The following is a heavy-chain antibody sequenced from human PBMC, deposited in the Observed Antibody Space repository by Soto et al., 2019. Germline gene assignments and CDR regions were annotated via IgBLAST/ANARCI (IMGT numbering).Heavy chain of an antibody. CDR2: IYYSGST. J-gene: IGHJ4*02. CDR1: GGSISSSSYY. D-gene: IGHD3-3*01. Sequence: QLQLQESGPGLVKPSETLSLTCTVSGGSISSSSYYWGWIRQPPGKGLEWIGSIYYSGSTYYNPSLKSRVTISVDTSKNQFSLKLSSVTAADTAVYYCARLTPLSLEWLDHFDYWGQGTLVTVSS. V-gene: IGHV4-39*01. CDR3: ARLTPLSLEWLDHFDY.